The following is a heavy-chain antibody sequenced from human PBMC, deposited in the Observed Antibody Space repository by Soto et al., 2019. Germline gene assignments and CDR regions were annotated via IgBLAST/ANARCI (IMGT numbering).Heavy chain of an antibody. Sequence: ASVKVSCKASGYTFTSYYMHWLRQAPGQGLEWMGIINPSGGSTSYAQKFQGRVTMTRDTSTSTVYMELSSLRSEDTAVYYCARDARYYDILTGYRPGPSDYWGQGTLVTVSS. CDR3: ARDARYYDILTGYRPGPSDY. J-gene: IGHJ4*02. D-gene: IGHD3-9*01. V-gene: IGHV1-46*01. CDR1: GYTFTSYY. CDR2: INPSGGST.